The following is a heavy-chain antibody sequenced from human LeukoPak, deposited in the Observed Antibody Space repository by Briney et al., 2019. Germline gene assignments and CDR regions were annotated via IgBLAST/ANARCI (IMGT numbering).Heavy chain of an antibody. CDR1: GYTFTGYY. V-gene: IGHV1-2*02. Sequence: ASVKVSCKASGYTFTGYYMHWVQQAPGQGLEWMGWINPNSGGTNYAQKFQGRVTMTRDTSISTAYMELSRLRSDDTAVYYCARNPVRGVIIGGYWGQGTLVTVSS. CDR3: ARNPVRGVIIGGY. CDR2: INPNSGGT. J-gene: IGHJ4*02. D-gene: IGHD3-10*01.